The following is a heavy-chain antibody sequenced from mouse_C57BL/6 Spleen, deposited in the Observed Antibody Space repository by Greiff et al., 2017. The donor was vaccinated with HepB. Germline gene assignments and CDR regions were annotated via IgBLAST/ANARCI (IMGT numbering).Heavy chain of an antibody. V-gene: IGHV1-85*01. CDR2: IYPRDGST. CDR3: ARSGYYGSSKGGFDY. D-gene: IGHD1-1*01. J-gene: IGHJ2*01. CDR1: GYTFTSYD. Sequence: QVQLQQSGPELVKPGASVKLSCKASGYTFTSYDINWVKQRPGQGLEWIGWIYPRDGSTKNNEKFKGKATLTVDTSSSTAYMELHSLTSEDSAVYFCARSGYYGSSKGGFDYWGQGTTLTVSS.